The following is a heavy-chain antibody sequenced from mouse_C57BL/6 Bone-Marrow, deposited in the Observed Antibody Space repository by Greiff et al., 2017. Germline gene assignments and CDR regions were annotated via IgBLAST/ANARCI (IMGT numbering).Heavy chain of an antibody. V-gene: IGHV1-61*01. CDR1: GYTFTSYW. CDR2: IYPSDSET. J-gene: IGHJ3*01. Sequence: QVQLQQPGAELVRPGSSVKLSCKASGYTFTSYWMDWVKQRPGQGLEWIGNIYPSDSETHYNQKFKDKATLTVDKSSSTAYMQLSSLTSGDSAVYYCARELALFAYWGQGTLVTVSA. CDR3: ARELALFAY. D-gene: IGHD4-1*01.